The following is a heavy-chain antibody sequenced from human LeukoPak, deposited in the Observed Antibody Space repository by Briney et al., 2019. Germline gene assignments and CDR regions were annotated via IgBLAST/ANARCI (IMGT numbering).Heavy chain of an antibody. CDR3: ARASWVPSLYDFWSGYQIDY. D-gene: IGHD3-3*01. V-gene: IGHV4-34*01. CDR1: GGSFSGYY. J-gene: IGHJ4*02. Sequence: SETLSLTCAVYGGSFSGYYWSWIRQPPGKGLEWIGEINHSGSTNYNPSLKSRVTISVDTSKNQFSLKQSSVTAADTAVYYCARASWVPSLYDFWSGYQIDYWGQGTLVTVSS. CDR2: INHSGST.